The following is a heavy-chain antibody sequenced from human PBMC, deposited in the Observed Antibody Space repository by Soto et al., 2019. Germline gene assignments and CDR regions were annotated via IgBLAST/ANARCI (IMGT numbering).Heavy chain of an antibody. CDR1: GYSLTTFW. CDR2: IYPGDSHT. J-gene: IGHJ4*02. V-gene: IGHV5-51*01. Sequence: PGESLKISCQASGYSLTTFWIGWVRQMPGKGLEWMGIIYPGDSHTKYSPSFQGHVTISADKSISTAYLQWSSLQASDTAMYYCATSLRYYDNYFDHWGQGTLVTVSS. CDR3: ATSLRYYDNYFDH. D-gene: IGHD3-16*01.